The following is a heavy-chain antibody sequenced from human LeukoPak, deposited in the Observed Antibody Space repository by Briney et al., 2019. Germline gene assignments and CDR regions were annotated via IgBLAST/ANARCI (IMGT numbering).Heavy chain of an antibody. Sequence: ASVKVSCKASGYTFTSYDINWVRQATGQGLEWMGWINPNSGNTGYAQKFQGRVTITRNTSITTAYLEPSSLRSEDTAVYYCARVVGATAGIIRFDAWGLGTLVTVFS. CDR3: ARVVGATAGIIRFDA. D-gene: IGHD1-26*01. J-gene: IGHJ5*02. CDR1: GYTFTSYD. CDR2: INPNSGNT. V-gene: IGHV1-8*01.